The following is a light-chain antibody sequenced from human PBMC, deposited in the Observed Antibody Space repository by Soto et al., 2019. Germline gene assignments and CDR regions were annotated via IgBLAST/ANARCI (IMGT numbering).Light chain of an antibody. CDR1: RSDVGGYNY. CDR3: GSDAGRYTYG. Sequence: SVLTQPRSVSGSPGQSVTLSCTGTRSDVGGYNYVSWYQQHPGTAPKLMISDVSKRPSGVPDRFSGSKSGNTGSLTSSGLQAEEEADYYCGSDAGRYTYGVGTGTKLTV. CDR2: DVS. V-gene: IGLV2-11*01. J-gene: IGLJ1*01.